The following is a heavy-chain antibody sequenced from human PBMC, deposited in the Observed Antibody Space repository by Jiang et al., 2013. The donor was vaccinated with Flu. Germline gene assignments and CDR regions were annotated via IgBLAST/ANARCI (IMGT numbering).Heavy chain of an antibody. CDR3: ATTRDGNFRWDF. D-gene: IGHD1-1*01. V-gene: IGHV5-51*01. J-gene: IGHJ4*02. CDR1: GNSFTSYW. CDR2: IYARDSHT. Sequence: AEVKKPGESLKISCKGSGNSFTSYWIGWVRQMPGKGLEWMGIIYARDSHTKYSPSFQGQVTISADKSISTAFLQWSGLEASDTGIYYCATTRDGNFRWDFWGQGTPVTVSS.